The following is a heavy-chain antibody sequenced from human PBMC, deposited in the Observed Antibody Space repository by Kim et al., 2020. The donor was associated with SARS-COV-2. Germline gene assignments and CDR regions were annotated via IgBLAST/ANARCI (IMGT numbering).Heavy chain of an antibody. V-gene: IGHV3-23*01. D-gene: IGHD3-22*01. CDR3: AKRDYYDSSDYYY. Sequence: ADDVKGRFINTRDNSKNTRYRKMNSLRAEDTAVYYCAKRDYYDSSDYYYWGQGTLVTVSS. J-gene: IGHJ4*02.